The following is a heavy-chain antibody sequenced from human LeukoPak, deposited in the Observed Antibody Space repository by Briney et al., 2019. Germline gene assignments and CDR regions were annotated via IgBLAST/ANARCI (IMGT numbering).Heavy chain of an antibody. CDR2: ISYDGSNK. J-gene: IGHJ6*03. CDR1: GFTFSSYA. CDR3: ARDFRDTSLITYPYFMDV. D-gene: IGHD3-16*01. Sequence: GGSLRLSCAASGFTFSSYAMHWVRQAPGKGLEWVAVISYDGSNKYYADSVKGRFTISRDNSKNTLYLQMNSLRAEDTAVYYCARDFRDTSLITYPYFMDVWGKGTTVTISS. V-gene: IGHV3-30*04.